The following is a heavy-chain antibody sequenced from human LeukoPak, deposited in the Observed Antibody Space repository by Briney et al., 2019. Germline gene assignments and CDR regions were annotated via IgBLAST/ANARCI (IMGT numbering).Heavy chain of an antibody. CDR1: GGSISSGSYY. V-gene: IGHV4-61*02. Sequence: SETLSLTCTVSGGSISSGSYYWSWIRQPAGKGLEWIGRIYCSGSTNYNPSLKSRVTISVDTSKNQFSLKVNSVTAADTALYYCARGDCSSTICYSPMDVWGKGTTVTVSS. J-gene: IGHJ6*03. CDR3: ARGDCSSTICYSPMDV. CDR2: IYCSGST. D-gene: IGHD2-2*01.